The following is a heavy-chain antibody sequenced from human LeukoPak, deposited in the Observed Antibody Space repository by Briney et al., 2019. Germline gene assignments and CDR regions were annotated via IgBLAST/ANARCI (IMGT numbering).Heavy chain of an antibody. CDR1: GFTFGDYA. J-gene: IGHJ3*02. CDR2: IRSKAYGGTT. D-gene: IGHD4-23*01. CDR3: TRVRRWLGAFDI. Sequence: GGSLRLSCTASGFTFGDYAMSWVRQAPGKGLEWVGFIRSKAYGGTTEYAASVKGRFTISRDDSKSIAYLQMNSLKTEDTAVYYCTRVRRWLGAFDIWGQGTMVTVSS. V-gene: IGHV3-49*04.